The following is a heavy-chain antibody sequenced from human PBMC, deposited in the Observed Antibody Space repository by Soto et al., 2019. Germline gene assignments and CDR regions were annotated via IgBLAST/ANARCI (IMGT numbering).Heavy chain of an antibody. CDR1: GFTFSGYA. Sequence: EVQLLESGGGLVQPGGSLRLSCAASGFTFSGYAMSWVRQAPGKGLEWVSGISGSGDSTYYADSVKGRFTISRDNSKNTLYLQMNSLRAEDTDVYYCAKGPQGYNFWSGYHNWFDPWGQGTLVTVSS. J-gene: IGHJ5*02. CDR2: ISGSGDST. D-gene: IGHD3-3*01. CDR3: AKGPQGYNFWSGYHNWFDP. V-gene: IGHV3-23*01.